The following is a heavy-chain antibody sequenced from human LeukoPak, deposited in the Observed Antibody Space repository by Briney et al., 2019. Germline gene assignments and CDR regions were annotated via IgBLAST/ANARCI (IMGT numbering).Heavy chain of an antibody. V-gene: IGHV1-8*01. J-gene: IGHJ4*02. CDR3: VAQGYNLNPFEVLGYFDY. Sequence: ASVKVSCKASGYTFTSYDINWVRQATGQGLEWMGWMNPNSGNTGYAQKFQGRVTMTRNTSISTAYMELSSLRSEDTAVYYWVAQGYNLNPFEVLGYFDYWGQGTLVTVSS. CDR2: MNPNSGNT. CDR1: GYTFTSYD. D-gene: IGHD1-20*01.